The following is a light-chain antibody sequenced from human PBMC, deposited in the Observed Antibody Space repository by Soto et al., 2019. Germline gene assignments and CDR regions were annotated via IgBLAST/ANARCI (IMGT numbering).Light chain of an antibody. Sequence: DIQMTQSPSTLSGSVGDRVTITCRASQTISSWLAWYQQKPGKAPKLLIYKASTLKSGVPSRFSGSGSGTEFTLTISSLQHDEFATYYCQHYKSYSEAFGQGTKVELK. CDR3: QHYKSYSEA. J-gene: IGKJ1*01. V-gene: IGKV1-5*03. CDR2: KAS. CDR1: QTISSW.